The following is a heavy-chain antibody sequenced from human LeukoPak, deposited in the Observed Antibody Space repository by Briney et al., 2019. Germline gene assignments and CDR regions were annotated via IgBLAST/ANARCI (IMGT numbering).Heavy chain of an antibody. D-gene: IGHD3-22*01. J-gene: IGHJ1*01. CDR2: INPAGDKD. Sequence: GGSLRLSCAASGFTFSTYWMNWVRQPPGKGLEWVANINPAGDKDTHVDSVKGRFTISRDNAKNSLYLQMNSLRDEDTAMYYCARERQPYYYDSSGYQPRLGYFQHWGQGTLVTVSS. V-gene: IGHV3-7*01. CDR1: GFTFSTYW. CDR3: ARERQPYYYDSSGYQPRLGYFQH.